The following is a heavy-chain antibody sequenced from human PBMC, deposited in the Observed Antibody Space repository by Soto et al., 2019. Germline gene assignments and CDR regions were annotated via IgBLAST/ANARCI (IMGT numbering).Heavy chain of an antibody. D-gene: IGHD2-2*02. CDR1: GFTFSSYD. J-gene: IGHJ5*02. Sequence: EVQLLDSGGGLVQPGGSLRLSCVGSGFTFSSYDMTWVRQAPGKGLEWVSSFSFYGRRDNTYYADSVKGRFTISRDNSSNPVYLHTDNLRVEDTAVYYCAKSLYIDLCGPNDPWGQGALVTVSS. CDR2: FSFYGRRDNT. V-gene: IGHV3-23*01. CDR3: AKSLYIDLCGPNDP.